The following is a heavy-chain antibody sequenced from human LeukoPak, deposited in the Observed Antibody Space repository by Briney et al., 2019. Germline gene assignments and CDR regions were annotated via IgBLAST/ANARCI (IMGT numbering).Heavy chain of an antibody. Sequence: GGSLRLSCVASGFTVSSNYMTWVRQAPGKGLEWVSFIYGGGGTNYADSVKGRFTISRDNSKNTLFLQMNSLRTEDTAVYYCAGGYSRAWGTSFLDYWGREPWSPSPQ. V-gene: IGHV3-66*02. D-gene: IGHD5-12*01. CDR1: GFTVSSNY. CDR2: IYGGGGT. CDR3: AGGYSRAWGTSFLDY. J-gene: IGHJ4*02.